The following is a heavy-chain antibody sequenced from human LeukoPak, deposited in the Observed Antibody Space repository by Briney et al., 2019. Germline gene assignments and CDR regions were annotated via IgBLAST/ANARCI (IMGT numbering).Heavy chain of an antibody. CDR1: GFTFSSHG. V-gene: IGHV3-30*18. D-gene: IGHD1-26*01. CDR3: AKAFGWELTDSVDY. CDR2: ISYDGSNK. Sequence: GRSLRLSCAASGFTFSSHGIHWVRQAPGKGLEWVAVISYDGSNKYYADSVKGRFTISRDNSKNTLYLQMNSLRPEDTAVYYCAKAFGWELTDSVDYWGQGALVTVSS. J-gene: IGHJ4*02.